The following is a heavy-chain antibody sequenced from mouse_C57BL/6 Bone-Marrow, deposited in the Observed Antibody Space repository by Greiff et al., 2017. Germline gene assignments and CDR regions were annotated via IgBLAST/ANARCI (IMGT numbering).Heavy chain of an antibody. D-gene: IGHD1-1*01. CDR2: INYDGSST. Sequence: EVHLVESEGGLVQPGSSMKLSCTASGFTFSDYYMAWVRQVPEKGLEWVANINYDGSSTYYLDSLKSRFIISRDNAKNILYLQMSSLKSEDTATYYCARDSNYYGSSPYWYFDVWGTGTTVTVSS. J-gene: IGHJ1*03. CDR3: ARDSNYYGSSPYWYFDV. V-gene: IGHV5-16*01. CDR1: GFTFSDYY.